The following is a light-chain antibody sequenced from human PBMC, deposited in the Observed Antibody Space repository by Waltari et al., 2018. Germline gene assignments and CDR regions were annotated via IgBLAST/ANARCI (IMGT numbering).Light chain of an antibody. CDR1: REHTAYA. J-gene: IGLJ2*01. CDR3: QTWDPDTVV. CDR2: IDGGGGH. Sequence: LAVTQSPSASASLAASSKLTCPLSREHTAYAIPWHQHQPDKGPRFVMKIDGGGGHTKGDGIPDRFAGFSSGAGRYLTISSLQYEDEAAYYCQTWDPDTVVFGGGTKLTV. V-gene: IGLV4-69*01.